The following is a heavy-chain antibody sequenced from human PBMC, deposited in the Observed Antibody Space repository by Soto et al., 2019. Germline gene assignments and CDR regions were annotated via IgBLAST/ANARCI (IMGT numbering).Heavy chain of an antibody. V-gene: IGHV1-18*04. J-gene: IGHJ5*02. D-gene: IGHD3-10*01. CDR2: ISAYNGST. CDR3: ATDFGFAQVSPAWLDP. Sequence: ASVKFSCKASGYTFTSYGIIWVRQAPGQGLEWMGLISAYNGSTSYAQKLQGRVTMTTDTSTSTAYMDLRSLRSDDTAVYYCATDFGFAQVSPAWLDPSGQGTLVTVSS. CDR1: GYTFTSYG.